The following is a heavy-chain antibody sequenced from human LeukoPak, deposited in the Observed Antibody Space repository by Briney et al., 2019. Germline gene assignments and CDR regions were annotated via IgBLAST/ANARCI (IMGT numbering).Heavy chain of an antibody. CDR1: GFTFSSYS. Sequence: GGSLRLFCAASGFTFSSYSMNWVRQAPGEGLEWVSYISSSSSTIYYADSVKGRFTISRDNAKNSLYLQMNSLRAEDTAVYYCARDHSDSSGYYSDPYFDYWGQGTLVTVSS. J-gene: IGHJ4*02. V-gene: IGHV3-48*04. CDR3: ARDHSDSSGYYSDPYFDY. CDR2: ISSSSSTI. D-gene: IGHD3-22*01.